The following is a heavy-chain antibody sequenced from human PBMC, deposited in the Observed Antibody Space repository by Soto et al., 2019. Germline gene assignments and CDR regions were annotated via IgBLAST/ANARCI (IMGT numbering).Heavy chain of an antibody. Sequence: QITLKESGPTLVKPTQTLTLTCTFSGFSLSTTGVGVGWIRHPQGKSLEWLSIIYLDDDTRYTPSLKSRLTITQDTSNNQVVLTMTNMDPVDTATYYCARESRRFFDCWGQGTLVTVSS. V-gene: IGHV2-5*02. D-gene: IGHD2-2*01. CDR2: IYLDDDT. CDR1: GFSLSTTGVG. J-gene: IGHJ4*02. CDR3: ARESRRFFDC.